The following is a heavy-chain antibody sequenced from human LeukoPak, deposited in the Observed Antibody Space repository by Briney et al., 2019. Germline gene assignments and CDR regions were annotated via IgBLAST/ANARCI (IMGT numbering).Heavy chain of an antibody. Sequence: ASVKVSCKASGYTFTSYGISWVRQAPGQGLEWMGWISAYNGNTNYAQKLQGRVTMTTDTSTSTAYMELRSPRSDDTAVHYCANTAMVTGEVYFDYWGQGTLVTVSS. CDR1: GYTFTSYG. V-gene: IGHV1-18*01. D-gene: IGHD5-18*01. J-gene: IGHJ4*02. CDR3: ANTAMVTGEVYFDY. CDR2: ISAYNGNT.